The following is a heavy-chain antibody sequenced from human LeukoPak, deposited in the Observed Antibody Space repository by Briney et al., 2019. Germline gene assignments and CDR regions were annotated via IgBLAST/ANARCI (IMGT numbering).Heavy chain of an antibody. V-gene: IGHV4-34*01. J-gene: IGHJ4*02. CDR2: INHSGST. CDR3: ASSAVGATSIDY. CDR1: GGSFSGYY. D-gene: IGHD1-26*01. Sequence: ASETLSLTCAAYGGSFSGYYWSWIRQPPGKGLEWIGEINHSGSTNYNPSLKSRVTISVDTSKNQFSLKLSSVTAADTAVYYCASSAVGATSIDYWGQGTLVTVSS.